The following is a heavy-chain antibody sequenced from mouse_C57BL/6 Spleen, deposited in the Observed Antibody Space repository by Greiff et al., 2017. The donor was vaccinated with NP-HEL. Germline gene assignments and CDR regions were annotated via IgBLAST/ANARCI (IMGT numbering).Heavy chain of an antibody. D-gene: IGHD3-2*02. CDR3: ARGGDSSVFDY. CDR2: IYPGSGNT. J-gene: IGHJ2*01. V-gene: IGHV1-76*01. Sequence: VKLQESGAELVRPGASVKLSCKASGYTFTDYYINWVKQRPGQGLEWIARIYPGSGNTYYNEKFKGKATLTAEKSSSTAYMQLSSLTSEDSAVYFCARGGDSSVFDYWGQGTTLTVSS. CDR1: GYTFTDYY.